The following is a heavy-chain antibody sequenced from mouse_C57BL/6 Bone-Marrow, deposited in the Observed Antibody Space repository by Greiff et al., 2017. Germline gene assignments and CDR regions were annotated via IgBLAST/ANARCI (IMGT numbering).Heavy chain of an antibody. CDR2: INPSTGGT. CDR1: GYSFTGYY. Sequence: VQLQQSGPELVKPGASVKISCKASGYSFTGYYMNWVKQSPEKGLEWIGEINPSTGGTPYNQKFKAKATLTVDKSSSTAYMQLKSLTSEDSAVYYCAREVYDGILGRGCAYWGQGTLVTVSA. D-gene: IGHD2-1*01. CDR3: AREVYDGILGRGCAY. V-gene: IGHV1-42*01. J-gene: IGHJ3*01.